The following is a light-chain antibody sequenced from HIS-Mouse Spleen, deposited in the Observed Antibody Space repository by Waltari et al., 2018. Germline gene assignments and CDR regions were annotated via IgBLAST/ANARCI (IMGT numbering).Light chain of an antibody. J-gene: IGKJ1*01. CDR2: WAS. V-gene: IGKV4-1*01. CDR1: QSVLYSSKNKNY. Sequence: DIVMTQSPASLAVSLGERATINCKSSQSVLYSSKNKNYLAWYKQKPGQPPKLLIYWASTRESGVPDRFSGSGSGTDFTLTISSLQAEDVAVYYCQQYYSTPRTFGQGTKVEIK. CDR3: QQYYSTPRT.